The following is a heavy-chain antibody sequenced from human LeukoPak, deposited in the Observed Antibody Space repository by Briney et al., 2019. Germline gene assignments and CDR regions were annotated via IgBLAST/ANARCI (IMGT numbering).Heavy chain of an antibody. D-gene: IGHD3-22*01. J-gene: IGHJ6*02. CDR1: GFTFSDYY. CDR2: ISSSGSTI. Sequence: GGSLRLSCAASGFTFSDYYMSWIHQAPGKGLEWVSYISSSGSTIYYADSVKGRFTISRDNAKNSLYLQMNSLRAEDTAVYYCASSYYDSSGYYRSRYYGMDVWGQGTTVTVSS. CDR3: ASSYYDSSGYYRSRYYGMDV. V-gene: IGHV3-11*01.